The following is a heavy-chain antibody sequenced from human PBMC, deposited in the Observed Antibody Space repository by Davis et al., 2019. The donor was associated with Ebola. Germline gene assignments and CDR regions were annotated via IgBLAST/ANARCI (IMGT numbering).Heavy chain of an antibody. CDR3: ARMRVLVVYATYNWFDP. CDR2: IWYDGSNK. D-gene: IGHD2-8*02. CDR1: GFTFSNAW. J-gene: IGHJ5*02. Sequence: GESLKISCAASGFTFSNAWMSWVRQAPGKGLEWVAVIWYDGSNKYYADSVKGRFTISRDNSKNTLYLQMNSLRAEDTAVYYCARMRVLVVYATYNWFDPWGQGTLVTVSS. V-gene: IGHV3-33*08.